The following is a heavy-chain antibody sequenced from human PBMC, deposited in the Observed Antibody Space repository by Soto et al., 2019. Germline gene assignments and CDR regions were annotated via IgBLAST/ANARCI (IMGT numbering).Heavy chain of an antibody. J-gene: IGHJ6*02. CDR2: INPNSGGT. CDR1: GYTFTGYY. V-gene: IGHV1-2*04. Sequence: ASVKVSCKASGYTFTGYYMHWVRQAPGQGLERMGWINPNSGGTNYAQKFQGWVTMTRDTSISTAYMELSRLRSDDTAVYYCARDKNYYDSSGYSRRPYYYYGMDVWGQGTTVTVSS. D-gene: IGHD3-22*01. CDR3: ARDKNYYDSSGYSRRPYYYYGMDV.